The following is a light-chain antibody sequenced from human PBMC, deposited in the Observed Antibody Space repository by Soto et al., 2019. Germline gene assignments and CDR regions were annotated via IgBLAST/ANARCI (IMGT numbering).Light chain of an antibody. J-gene: IGKJ3*01. CDR3: QQYGSSRFT. V-gene: IGKV3-20*01. CDR1: QSVSSSY. CDR2: GAS. Sequence: EIVLTQSPGTLYLSPGEIATLSCRASQSVSSSYLAWYQQKPGQAPRLLIYGASSRATGIPDRFSGSGSGTDFALTISRLEPEDFAVYYCQQYGSSRFTFGPGTKVDI.